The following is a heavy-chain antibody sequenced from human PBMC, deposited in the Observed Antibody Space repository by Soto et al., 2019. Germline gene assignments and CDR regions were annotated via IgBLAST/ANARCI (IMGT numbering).Heavy chain of an antibody. Sequence: SETLSLTCTVSGYSINSDDYWGWIRQPPGKGLEWIASIYHSVSTFYNPSLRSRVTISIDTSKNQFSLRLTAVTAADTAMYYCARDSGYGSGTSVNHYLDYWGHGTLVTVSS. CDR1: GYSINSDDY. CDR3: ARDSGYGSGTSVNHYLDY. J-gene: IGHJ4*01. CDR2: IYHSVST. V-gene: IGHV4-38-2*02. D-gene: IGHD3-10*01.